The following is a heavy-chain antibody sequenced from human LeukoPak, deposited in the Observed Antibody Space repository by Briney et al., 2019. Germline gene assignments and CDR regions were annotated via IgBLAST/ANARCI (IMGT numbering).Heavy chain of an antibody. CDR3: ARERLRYNWFDP. Sequence: GGSLRLSCAASGFTFSSYAMHWVRQAPGKGLEWVAVISYDRSNKYYADSVKGRFTISRDNSKNTLYLQMNSLRAEDTAVYYCARERLRYNWFDPWGQGTLVTVSS. D-gene: IGHD4-17*01. V-gene: IGHV3-30-3*01. CDR2: ISYDRSNK. CDR1: GFTFSSYA. J-gene: IGHJ5*02.